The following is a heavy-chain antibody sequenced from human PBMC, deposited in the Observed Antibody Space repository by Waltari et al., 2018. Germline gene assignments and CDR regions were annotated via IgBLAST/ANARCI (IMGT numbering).Heavy chain of an antibody. Sequence: QVQLQESGPGLVKPSETLSLTCAVSGSSISSGYYWGWLRQPPGKGLEWIGIIYHSGSTYYNPSLKSRVTISVDTSKNQFSLKLSSVTAADTAVYYCARLAQWLVGGMDVWGQGTTVTVSS. CDR2: IYHSGST. CDR1: GSSISSGYY. CDR3: ARLAQWLVGGMDV. D-gene: IGHD6-19*01. J-gene: IGHJ6*02. V-gene: IGHV4-38-2*01.